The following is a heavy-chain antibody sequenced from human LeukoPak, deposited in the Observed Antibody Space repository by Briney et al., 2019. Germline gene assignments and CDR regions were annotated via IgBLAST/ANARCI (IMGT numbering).Heavy chain of an antibody. CDR2: IYPGDSDT. V-gene: IGHV5-51*01. CDR3: ARAYYDILTGYYSIQYYFDY. D-gene: IGHD3-9*01. J-gene: IGHJ4*02. Sequence: GESLKISCKGSGYSFTSYWIGWVRQMPRKGLEWMGIIYPGDSDTRYSPSFQGQVTISADKSISTAYLQWSSLKASDTAMYYCARAYYDILTGYYSIQYYFDYWGQGTLVTVSS. CDR1: GYSFTSYW.